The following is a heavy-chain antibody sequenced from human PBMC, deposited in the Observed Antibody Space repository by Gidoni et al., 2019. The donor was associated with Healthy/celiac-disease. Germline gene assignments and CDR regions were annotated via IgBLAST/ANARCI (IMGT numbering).Heavy chain of an antibody. CDR3: ARTSRYRYYYYGMDV. J-gene: IGHJ6*02. V-gene: IGHV1-69*01. D-gene: IGHD1-20*01. Sequence: QVQLVQSGAEVKKPGSSVKVSCKASGGTFSSYALSWVRQAPGQGLEWMGGIITICGTANYAQKFQGRVTITADESTSTAYRELSSLRSEDTAVYYCARTSRYRYYYYGMDVWGQGTTVTVSS. CDR2: IITICGTA. CDR1: GGTFSSYA.